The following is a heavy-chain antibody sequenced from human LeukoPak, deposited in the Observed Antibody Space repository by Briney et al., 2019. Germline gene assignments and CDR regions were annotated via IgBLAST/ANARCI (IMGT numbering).Heavy chain of an antibody. CDR1: GFTFSSYL. CDR2: IKQDGSER. J-gene: IGHJ5*02. D-gene: IGHD3-10*01. Sequence: GGSLRLSCAASGFTFSSYLMSWVRQAPGKGLEWVANIKQDGSERYYVGSVKGRFTISRDIANNSLYLQMNSLRAEDTAVYYCARGYFYGSGSNWFDPWGQGTLVTVSS. V-gene: IGHV3-7*01. CDR3: ARGYFYGSGSNWFDP.